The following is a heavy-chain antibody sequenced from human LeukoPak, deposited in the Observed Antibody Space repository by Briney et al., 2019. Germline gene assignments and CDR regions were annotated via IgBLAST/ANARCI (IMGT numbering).Heavy chain of an antibody. Sequence: PGGSLRLSCAASGFTFSSYGMHWVRQATGQGLEWMGWMNPNSGNTGYAQKFQGRVTMTRSTSISTAYMELSSLRFEDTAVYYCTRSVRNGHIDYWGQGTLVTVSS. CDR2: MNPNSGNT. D-gene: IGHD2-21*01. V-gene: IGHV1-8*02. CDR1: GFTFSSYG. J-gene: IGHJ4*02. CDR3: TRSVRNGHIDY.